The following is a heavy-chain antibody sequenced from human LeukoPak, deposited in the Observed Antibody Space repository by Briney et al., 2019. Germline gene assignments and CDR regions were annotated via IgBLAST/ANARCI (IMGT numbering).Heavy chain of an antibody. Sequence: SETLSLTCTVSGGSISSYYWSWIRQPPGKGLEYIGYIYYSGYTNYSPSLKGRVTISVDTSKNQFSLKLRSVTAADTAVYYCARISSSNWYNERGAFDVWGQGTMVTVSS. D-gene: IGHD6-13*01. CDR2: IYYSGYT. CDR3: ARISSSNWYNERGAFDV. CDR1: GGSISSYY. V-gene: IGHV4-59*01. J-gene: IGHJ3*01.